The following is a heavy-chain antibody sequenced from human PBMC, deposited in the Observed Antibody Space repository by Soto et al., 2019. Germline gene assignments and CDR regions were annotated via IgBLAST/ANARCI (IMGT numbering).Heavy chain of an antibody. Sequence: QIQLVQSGGEVKKPGASVKGSCKASGYTFRSYGISWVRQAPGQGLEWVGWISAYNGDTHYAPKFQDRITLTTETSTDTAYMELRSLRLDDTAVYYCARDWSRYYDNSGLIWFYWGQGSLVTVSS. V-gene: IGHV1-18*04. D-gene: IGHD3-22*01. J-gene: IGHJ4*02. CDR1: GYTFRSYG. CDR2: ISAYNGDT. CDR3: ARDWSRYYDNSGLIWFY.